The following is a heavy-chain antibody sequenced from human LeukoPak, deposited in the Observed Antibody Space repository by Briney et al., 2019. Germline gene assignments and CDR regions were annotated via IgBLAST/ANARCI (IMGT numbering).Heavy chain of an antibody. Sequence: SQTLSLTCAISGDSVSSNSPTWIWIRQSPSRGLEWLGRTYYRSKWYSDYAESMKGRISINADTSKNQFSLQLNSVTPEDTAVYYCARAARGNAMDVWGQGTTVTVSS. V-gene: IGHV6-1*01. CDR1: GDSVSSNSPT. J-gene: IGHJ6*02. CDR3: ARAARGNAMDV. CDR2: TYYRSKWYS.